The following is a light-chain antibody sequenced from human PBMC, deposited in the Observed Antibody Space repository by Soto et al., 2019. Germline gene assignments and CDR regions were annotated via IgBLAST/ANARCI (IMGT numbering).Light chain of an antibody. CDR3: QQYGSSPWT. CDR1: QSVSSSY. Sequence: EIVLTQSPGTLSLSPGERATLSCRASQSVSSSYLAGYQQKPGQAPRPLIYGASSRETGIPDRFSGSGSGTDFTLTISRLETEDFAVYYCQQYGSSPWTFGQGTKVDIK. CDR2: GAS. J-gene: IGKJ1*01. V-gene: IGKV3-20*01.